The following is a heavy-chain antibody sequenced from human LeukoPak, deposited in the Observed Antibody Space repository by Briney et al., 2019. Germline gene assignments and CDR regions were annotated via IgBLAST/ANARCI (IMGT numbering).Heavy chain of an antibody. CDR1: GDSVASNSTA. D-gene: IGHD5-24*01. Sequence: SQTLSLTCVISGDSVASNSTACNWIRQSPSRGLEWLGRTYYRSRWYNDYAVSVKGRITINPDTSKNQFSLQLNSVTPGDTAVYYCARGGQGDGYSADEAFDFWGQGTVVTVS. CDR2: TYYRSRWYN. V-gene: IGHV6-1*01. J-gene: IGHJ3*01. CDR3: ARGGQGDGYSADEAFDF.